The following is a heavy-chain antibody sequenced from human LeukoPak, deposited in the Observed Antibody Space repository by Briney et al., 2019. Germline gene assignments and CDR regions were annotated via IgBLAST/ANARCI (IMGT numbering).Heavy chain of an antibody. CDR3: AELGITMIGGV. V-gene: IGHV3-48*03. Sequence: GGSLRLSCAASGFTFSSYEMNWVRQAPGKGLEGISYISSSGSSIYYADSVKGRFTISRDNAKNSLYLQMNSLRAEDTAVYYCAELGITMIGGVWGKGTTVTISS. D-gene: IGHD3-10*02. J-gene: IGHJ6*04. CDR2: ISSSGSSI. CDR1: GFTFSSYE.